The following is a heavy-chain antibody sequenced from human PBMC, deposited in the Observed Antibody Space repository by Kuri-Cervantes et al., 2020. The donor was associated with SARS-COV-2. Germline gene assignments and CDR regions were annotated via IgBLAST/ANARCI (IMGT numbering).Heavy chain of an antibody. Sequence: ASVKVSCKASGYTFTSYDINWVRQATGQGLEWMGWMNPNSGNTGYAQKFQGRVTITRNTSISTAYMELSSLGSEDTAAYYCARSGSYGYFQHWGQGTLVTVSS. CDR2: MNPNSGNT. J-gene: IGHJ1*01. D-gene: IGHD1-26*01. V-gene: IGHV1-8*03. CDR1: GYTFTSYD. CDR3: ARSGSYGYFQH.